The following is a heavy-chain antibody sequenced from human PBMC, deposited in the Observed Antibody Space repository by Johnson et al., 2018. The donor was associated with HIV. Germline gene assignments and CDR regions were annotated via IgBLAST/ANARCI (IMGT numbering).Heavy chain of an antibody. CDR3: AKDSWDSSWSDDAFDI. CDR2: IYSGGRT. V-gene: IGHV3-66*01. CDR1: GFTVSSNY. D-gene: IGHD6-13*01. Sequence: VQLVESGGGLVQPGGSLRLSCAASGFTVSSNYMSWVRQAPGKGLEWVSVIYSGGRTDYADSVTGRFTLPRDNSKNTLYLQMNSLRAEDTAVYYCAKDSWDSSWSDDAFDIWGQGTMVTVSS. J-gene: IGHJ3*02.